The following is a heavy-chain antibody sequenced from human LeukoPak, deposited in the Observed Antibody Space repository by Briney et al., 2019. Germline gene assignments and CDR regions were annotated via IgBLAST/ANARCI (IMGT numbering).Heavy chain of an antibody. CDR1: GFTFSSYS. J-gene: IGHJ4*02. CDR2: ITASGTAM. Sequence: PGGSLRLSCAASGFTFSSYSMNWVRQAPGKGLEWVSHITASGTAMFYADSVKGRSTISRDNAKNSLYLQMNSLRAEDTAVYYCARETHDFWSGYLTYYFDYWGQGTLVTVSS. V-gene: IGHV3-48*01. D-gene: IGHD3-3*01. CDR3: ARETHDFWSGYLTYYFDY.